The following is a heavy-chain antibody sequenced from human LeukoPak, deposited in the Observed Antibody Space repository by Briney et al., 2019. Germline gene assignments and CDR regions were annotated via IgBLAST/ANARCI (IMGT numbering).Heavy chain of an antibody. V-gene: IGHV3-15*01. Sequence: KSGGSLRLSCAASGFIFSNYWMSWVRQAPGKGLEWVGRIKIKAHGATTDYAAPVAGRFTISRDDSKNTLYLEMKSLKTEDTAVYYCTTDLQQWLFDYWGQGTLVTVSS. CDR2: IKIKAHGATT. CDR3: TTDLQQWLFDY. CDR1: GFIFSNYW. D-gene: IGHD6-19*01. J-gene: IGHJ4*02.